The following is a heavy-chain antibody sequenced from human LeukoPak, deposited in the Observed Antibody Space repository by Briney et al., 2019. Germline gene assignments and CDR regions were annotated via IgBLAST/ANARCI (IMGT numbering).Heavy chain of an antibody. CDR1: GGSFSGYY. V-gene: IGHV4-34*01. CDR2: INHSGST. Sequence: SETLSLTCAVYGGSFSGYYWSWIRQPPGKGLEWIGEINHSGSTNYNPSLKSRVTISVDKSKNQFSLKLSSVTAADTAVYYCARGYSSGWYLAHFDYWGQGTLVTVSS. D-gene: IGHD6-19*01. J-gene: IGHJ4*02. CDR3: ARGYSSGWYLAHFDY.